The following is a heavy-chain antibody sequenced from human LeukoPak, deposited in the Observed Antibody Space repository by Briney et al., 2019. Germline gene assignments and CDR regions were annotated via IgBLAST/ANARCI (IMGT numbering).Heavy chain of an antibody. V-gene: IGHV4-39*01. J-gene: IGHJ3*02. CDR2: IYYSGTT. D-gene: IGHD3-22*01. CDR1: GGSISSSSYY. Sequence: SETLSLTCTVSGGSISSSSYYWDWIRQPPGKGLEWIGTIYYSGTTYYNPSLKSRVTVSVGTSRNQFSLKLSSVTATDTAVYYCARMIGDDAFDIWGQGTMVTVSS. CDR3: ARMIGDDAFDI.